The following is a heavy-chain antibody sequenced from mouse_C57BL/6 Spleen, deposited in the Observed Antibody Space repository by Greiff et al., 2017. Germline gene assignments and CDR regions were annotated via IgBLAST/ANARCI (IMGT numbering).Heavy chain of an antibody. J-gene: IGHJ3*01. CDR3: ASGGDYDWFAY. Sequence: QVQLQQSGAELARPGASVKLSCKASGYTFTSYGISWVKQRTGQGLEWIGEIYPRSGNTYYNEKFKGKATLTADKSSSTAYMELRSLTSEDSAVYFCASGGDYDWFAYWGQGTLVTVSA. D-gene: IGHD2-4*01. V-gene: IGHV1-81*01. CDR2: IYPRSGNT. CDR1: GYTFTSYG.